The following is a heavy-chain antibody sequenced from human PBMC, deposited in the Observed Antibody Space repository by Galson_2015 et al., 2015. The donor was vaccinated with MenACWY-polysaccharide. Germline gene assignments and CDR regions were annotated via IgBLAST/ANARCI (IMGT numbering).Heavy chain of an antibody. J-gene: IGHJ4*02. V-gene: IGHV3-53*01. CDR2: LYNNGNR. CDR3: ARICRENGEFLFDH. D-gene: IGHD3-10*01. Sequence: SLRLSCAASGFTVSSNSMTWVRQAPGKGLEWVSVLYNNGNRYYADSVKGRFTISRDDSENTVDLQMNSLRAEDTAVYYCARICRENGEFLFDHRGQGTVVTVSS. CDR1: GFTVSSNS.